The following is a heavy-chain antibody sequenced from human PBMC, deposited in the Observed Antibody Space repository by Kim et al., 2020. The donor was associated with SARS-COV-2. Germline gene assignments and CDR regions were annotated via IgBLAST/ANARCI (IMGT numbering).Heavy chain of an antibody. J-gene: IGHJ4*02. V-gene: IGHV5-51*01. CDR2: IYPGDSET. CDR3: ARVMRIYLRQEFFDY. D-gene: IGHD2-15*01. Sequence: GESLKISCKASGFSFATYWIGWVRQMPGKGLEWMGIIYPGDSETKYSPSFQGQVTISADKSINTAYLQWNSLKASDTAMYYCARVMRIYLRQEFFDYWGQ. CDR1: GFSFATYW.